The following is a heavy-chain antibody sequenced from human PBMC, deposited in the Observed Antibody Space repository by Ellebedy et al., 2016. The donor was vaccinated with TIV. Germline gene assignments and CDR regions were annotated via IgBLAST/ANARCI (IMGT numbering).Heavy chain of an antibody. J-gene: IGHJ4*02. CDR3: ASGSSIAAPSGG. V-gene: IGHV3-74*01. CDR2: INSDGSST. CDR1: GFTFSSHW. Sequence: GESLKISCAASGFTFSSHWMHWVRQAPGKGLVWVSRINSDGSSTSYADSVKGRFTISRDNAKNTLYLQMNSLRAEDTAVYYCASGSSIAAPSGGWGQGTLVTVSS. D-gene: IGHD6-6*01.